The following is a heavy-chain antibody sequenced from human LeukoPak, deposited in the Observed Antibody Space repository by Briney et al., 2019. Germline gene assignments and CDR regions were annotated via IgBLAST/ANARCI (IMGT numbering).Heavy chain of an antibody. CDR1: GYTFTGYG. Sequence: GASVKVSCKASGYTFTGYGISWVRQAPGQGRERMGWISAYNGNTNYAQKLQGRVTMTTDTSTSTAYMELRSLRSDDTAVYYCARAGGSLHITCYFDYWGQGTLVTVSS. V-gene: IGHV1-18*01. CDR2: ISAYNGNT. J-gene: IGHJ4*02. CDR3: ARAGGSLHITCYFDY. D-gene: IGHD3-10*01.